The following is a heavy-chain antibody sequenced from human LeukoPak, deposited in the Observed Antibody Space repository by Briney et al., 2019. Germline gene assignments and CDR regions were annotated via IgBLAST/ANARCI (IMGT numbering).Heavy chain of an antibody. CDR1: GGSISSGGYY. CDR3: ARTKSVLRYFDWPSLFDY. J-gene: IGHJ4*02. D-gene: IGHD3-9*01. Sequence: SETLSLTCTVSGGSISSGGYYWSWIRQHPGKGLEWIGYIYYSGSTYYNPSLKSRVTISVDTSKNQFSLKLSSVTAADTAVYYCARTKSVLRYFDWPSLFDYWGQGTLVTVSS. CDR2: IYYSGST. V-gene: IGHV4-31*03.